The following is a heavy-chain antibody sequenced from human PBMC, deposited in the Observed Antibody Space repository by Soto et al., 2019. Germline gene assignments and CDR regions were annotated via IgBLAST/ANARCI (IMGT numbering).Heavy chain of an antibody. V-gene: IGHV1-18*04. J-gene: IGHJ2*01. Sequence: QVQLVQSGAEVKKPGASVRVSCKASGYTFTNYGISWVRQAPGQVLEWMGWVGPYNGNTDHAQNFQGRVTMTTDTSTNTAYMELGSLRFDDTALYYCARCYCSLGSCYTCWHFDLWGRGTLVTVSS. CDR2: VGPYNGNT. D-gene: IGHD2-15*01. CDR1: GYTFTNYG. CDR3: ARCYCSLGSCYTCWHFDL.